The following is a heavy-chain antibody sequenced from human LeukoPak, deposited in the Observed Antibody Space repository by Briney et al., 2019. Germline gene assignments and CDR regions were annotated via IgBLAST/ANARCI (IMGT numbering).Heavy chain of an antibody. CDR1: GRTFSSYT. CDR3: ARSLTTVKGDYEY. J-gene: IGHJ4*02. CDR2: IIPIFGTA. Sequence: SVKVSCKASGRTFSSYTISGVRQAPGQGLEWMGVIIPIFGTANYAQKFKGRVTITADESTSTAYMELSSLRSEDTAVYYCARSLTTVKGDYEYWGQGTLVTVSS. D-gene: IGHD4-17*01. V-gene: IGHV1-69*01.